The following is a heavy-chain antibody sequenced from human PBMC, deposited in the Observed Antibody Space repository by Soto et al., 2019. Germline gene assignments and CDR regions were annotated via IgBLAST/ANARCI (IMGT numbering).Heavy chain of an antibody. CDR3: AREPSEIAVAGTEAFDI. J-gene: IGHJ3*02. CDR2: IYYSGST. Sequence: QLQLQESGPGLVKPSETLSLTCTVSGGSISSSSYYWGWIRQPPGKGLEWIGSIYYSGSTYYNPSLKRRVTISVDTSKNQFSLKLSSVTAADTAVYYCAREPSEIAVAGTEAFDIWGQGTMVTVSS. V-gene: IGHV4-39*02. D-gene: IGHD6-19*01. CDR1: GGSISSSSYY.